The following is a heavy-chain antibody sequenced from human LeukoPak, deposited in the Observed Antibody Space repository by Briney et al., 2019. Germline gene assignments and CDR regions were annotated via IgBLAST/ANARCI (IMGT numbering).Heavy chain of an antibody. CDR3: AGLWFGELLPGGYFDY. CDR1: GYSINSGYY. D-gene: IGHD3-10*01. V-gene: IGHV4-38-2*01. CDR2: IYHSGST. J-gene: IGHJ4*02. Sequence: SETLSLTCAVSGYSINSGYYWGWIRQPPGKGLEWIGYIYHSGSTYYNPSLKSRVTISVDRSKNQFSLKLSSVTAADTAVYYCAGLWFGELLPGGYFDYWGQGTLVTVSS.